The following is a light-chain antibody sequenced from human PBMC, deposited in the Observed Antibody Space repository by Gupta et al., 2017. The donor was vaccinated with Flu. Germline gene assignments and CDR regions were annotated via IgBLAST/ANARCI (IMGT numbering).Light chain of an antibody. CDR1: NIGSKS. CDR3: QLWDSTSDHVV. J-gene: IGLJ2*01. CDR2: ADS. Sequence: SYVLSQPPSVTVAPGKTARLSCGGNNIGSKSVHWYQQKPGQAPVLVVYADSDRPSGIPERFSGSNSGNTATLTISRVEAGDEADYYCQLWDSTSDHVVFGGGTKLTVL. V-gene: IGLV3-21*03.